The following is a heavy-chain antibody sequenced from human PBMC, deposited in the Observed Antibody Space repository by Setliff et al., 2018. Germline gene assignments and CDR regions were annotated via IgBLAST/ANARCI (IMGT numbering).Heavy chain of an antibody. Sequence: TSETLSLTCTVSGGSISRGSYDWSWIRQPPGRGLELIGSIFYGGSTYYNPSLKSRVTISIDASKNQFSLKLDSVTAADTAVYYCARTDDYYNFYAYWGQGTLVTVSS. J-gene: IGHJ4*02. D-gene: IGHD3-3*01. CDR1: GGSISRGSYD. V-gene: IGHV4-39*07. CDR2: IFYGGST. CDR3: ARTDDYYNFYAY.